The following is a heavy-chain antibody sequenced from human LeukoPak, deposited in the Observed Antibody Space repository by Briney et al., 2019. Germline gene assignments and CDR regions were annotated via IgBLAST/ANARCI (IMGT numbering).Heavy chain of an antibody. CDR3: AREITTNGGRYFDY. CDR2: ISYDGSAK. CDR1: GFTFSSYA. D-gene: IGHD7-27*01. V-gene: IGHV3-30-3*01. J-gene: IGHJ4*02. Sequence: SGGSLRLSCAASGFTFSSYAMHWVRQAPGKGLEWVAIISYDGSAKYYADSVKGRFTISRDNSKNTLYVQMNSLRGEDTAVYYCAREITTNGGRYFDYWGQGTLVTVSS.